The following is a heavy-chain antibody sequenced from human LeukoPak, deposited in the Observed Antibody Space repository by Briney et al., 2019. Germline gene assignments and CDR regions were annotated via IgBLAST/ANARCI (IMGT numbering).Heavy chain of an antibody. V-gene: IGHV3-30*02. CDR1: GFTFSSYG. Sequence: PGGSLRLSCAASGFTFSSYGMHWVRQAPGKGLEWVAFIRYDGSNKYYADSVKGRFTISRDNPKNTLYLQMNSLRAEDTAVYYCAKALGATDDYWGQGSLVTVSS. D-gene: IGHD1-26*01. CDR3: AKALGATDDY. CDR2: IRYDGSNK. J-gene: IGHJ4*02.